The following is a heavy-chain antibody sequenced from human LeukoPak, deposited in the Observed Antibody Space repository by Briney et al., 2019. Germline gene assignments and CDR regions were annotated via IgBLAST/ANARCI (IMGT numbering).Heavy chain of an antibody. D-gene: IGHD5-18*01. V-gene: IGHV1-2*02. CDR2: INPKSGGT. CDR1: GYTFSDFH. J-gene: IGHJ3*02. Sequence: GASVKVSCKASGYTFSDFHMHWVRQAPGQGLEWMGWINPKSGGTNYAQKFQGRVTMTRDTSISTVYMELSRLRSDDTAVYYCARDRVRIQLWLQRDDAFDIWGQGTMVTVSS. CDR3: ARDRVRIQLWLQRDDAFDI.